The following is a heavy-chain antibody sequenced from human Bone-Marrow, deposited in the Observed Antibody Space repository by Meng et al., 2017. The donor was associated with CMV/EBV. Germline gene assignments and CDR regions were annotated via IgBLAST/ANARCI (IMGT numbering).Heavy chain of an antibody. V-gene: IGHV4-59*01. CDR1: GDSIKSYY. Sequence: SETLSLTCTVSGDSIKSYYWSWIRQPPGKGLEWIGYIYYSENTIYNPSLKSRVTISADTSKSLFSLKLNSVTAADTAVYYCARDRLEGFDYWGQGTLVTVSS. J-gene: IGHJ4*02. CDR2: IYYSENT. CDR3: ARDRLEGFDY.